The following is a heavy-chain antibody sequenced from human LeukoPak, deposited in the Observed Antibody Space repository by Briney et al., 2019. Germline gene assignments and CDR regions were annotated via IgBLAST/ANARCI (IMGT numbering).Heavy chain of an antibody. J-gene: IGHJ4*02. V-gene: IGHV3-48*01. CDR1: QFTFRTYS. CDR3: AKDGWFGGNYFDY. D-gene: IGHD3-10*01. CDR2: ISSSGSTI. Sequence: GGSLRLSCVASQFTFRTYSMSWVRQAPGKGLEWVSYISSSGSTIYYADSVKGRFTISRDNSKNTLYLQMNSLRAEDTAVYYCAKDGWFGGNYFDYWGQGTLVTVSS.